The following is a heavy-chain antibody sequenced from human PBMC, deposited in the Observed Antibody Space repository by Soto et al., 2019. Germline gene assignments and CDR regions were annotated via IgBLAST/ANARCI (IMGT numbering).Heavy chain of an antibody. J-gene: IGHJ4*02. D-gene: IGHD1-1*01. V-gene: IGHV1-18*01. CDR2: ISAYNGNT. CDR1: GYTFRNYG. Sequence: QVQLVQSGAEVKKPGASVKVSCKVSGYTFRNYGLSWVRQDPGQGLEWLGWISAYNGNTTYARNGQDRVTMTTDTSTRTAYMELRSLRSDDTAYYYCARDSPLLDANDRTFDYWGQGTLVTVSS. CDR3: ARDSPLLDANDRTFDY.